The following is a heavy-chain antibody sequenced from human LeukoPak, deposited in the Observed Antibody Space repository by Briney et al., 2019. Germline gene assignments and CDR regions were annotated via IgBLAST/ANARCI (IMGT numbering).Heavy chain of an antibody. V-gene: IGHV4-30-2*01. CDR3: ARGPLSAAGPGYFDY. CDR2: IYHSGST. D-gene: IGHD6-13*01. CDR1: GGSISSGGYS. J-gene: IGHJ4*02. Sequence: SETLPLTCAVSGGSISSGGYSWSWIRQPPGKGLEWIGYIYHSGSTYYNPSLKSRVTISVDRSKNQFSLKLSSVTAADTAVYYCARGPLSAAGPGYFDYWGQGTLVTVSS.